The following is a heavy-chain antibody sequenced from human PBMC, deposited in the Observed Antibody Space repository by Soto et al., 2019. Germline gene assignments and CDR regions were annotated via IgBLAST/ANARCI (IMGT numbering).Heavy chain of an antibody. D-gene: IGHD3-3*01. V-gene: IGHV4-34*01. Sequence: SETLSLTCAVYGGSFSGYYRNWLRQSPGKGLEWIGEINHSGSTNYNPSLKSRVTISLDTSKNQFSLRLSSVTAADTAVYYCATAHYDFWSGFSQKYYFDYWGQGTQVTVSS. CDR3: ATAHYDFWSGFSQKYYFDY. J-gene: IGHJ4*02. CDR1: GGSFSGYY. CDR2: INHSGST.